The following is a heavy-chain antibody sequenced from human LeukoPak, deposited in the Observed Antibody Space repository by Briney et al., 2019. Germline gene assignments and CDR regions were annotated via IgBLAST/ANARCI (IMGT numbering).Heavy chain of an antibody. J-gene: IGHJ4*02. D-gene: IGHD3-9*01. CDR1: GGTFTSYA. CDR3: ASGRNAGGYFDWLLPYDY. CDR2: VIPIFGTA. V-gene: IGHV1-69*05. Sequence: SVKVSCKASGGTFTSYAISWVRQAPGQGLEWMGAVIPIFGTANYAQKFQGRVTITTDESTSTAYMELSSLRSEDTAVYYCASGRNAGGYFDWLLPYDYWGQGTLVTVSS.